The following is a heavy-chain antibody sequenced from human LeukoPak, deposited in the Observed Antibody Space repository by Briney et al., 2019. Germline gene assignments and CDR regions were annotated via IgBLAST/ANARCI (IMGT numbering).Heavy chain of an antibody. CDR1: GGSISSYY. J-gene: IGHJ6*02. CDR2: IYYSGST. V-gene: IGHV4-59*01. Sequence: SETLSLTCTVSGGSISSYYWSWIRQPPGKGLGWIGYIYYSGSTNYNPSLKSRVTISVDTSKNQFSLKLSSVTAADTAVYYCAGKTVVTDYYYYGMDVWGQGATVTVSS. CDR3: AGKTVVTDYYYYGMDV. D-gene: IGHD4-23*01.